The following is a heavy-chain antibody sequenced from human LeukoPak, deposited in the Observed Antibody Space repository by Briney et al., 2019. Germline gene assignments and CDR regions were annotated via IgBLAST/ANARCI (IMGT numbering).Heavy chain of an antibody. CDR1: GGSISSYY. CDR3: ATSDAAMVFTFEY. Sequence: SETLSLTCSVSGGSISSYYWNWLRQPAGKGLEWIGRIYTSGSTNYNPSLRSRVTVSVDTSKNYFSLKLSSVTAADTAVYYCATSDAAMVFTFEYWGQGILVTVSS. D-gene: IGHD5-18*01. CDR2: IYTSGST. J-gene: IGHJ4*02. V-gene: IGHV4-4*07.